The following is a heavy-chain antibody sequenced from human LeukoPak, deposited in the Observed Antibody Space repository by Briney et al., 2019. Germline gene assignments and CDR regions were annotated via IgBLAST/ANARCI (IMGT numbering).Heavy chain of an antibody. CDR1: GVSISSYY. CDR3: ARDGFEYYGSGSYGMDV. Sequence: NPSETLSLTCTVSGVSISSYYWSWIRQPPGKGLEWIGYIYYSGSTNYNPSLKSRVTISVDTSKNQFSLKLSSVTAADTAVYYCARDGFEYYGSGSYGMDVWGQGTTVTVSS. V-gene: IGHV4-59*01. J-gene: IGHJ6*02. CDR2: IYYSGST. D-gene: IGHD3-10*01.